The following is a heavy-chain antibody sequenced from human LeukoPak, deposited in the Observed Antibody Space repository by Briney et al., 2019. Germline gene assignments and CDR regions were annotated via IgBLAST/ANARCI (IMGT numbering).Heavy chain of an antibody. J-gene: IGHJ4*02. CDR2: ISRRGSTT. D-gene: IGHD2-15*01. Sequence: GGSLRLSCAASGFTFSDFEMNWVRQAPGKGLEWVSDISRRGSTTYYADSVKGRFTISRDNAKNSLYLQMNSLRVEDTAVYYCARYRPMTTKRGGFDYWGQGTLVTVSS. V-gene: IGHV3-48*03. CDR1: GFTFSDFE. CDR3: ARYRPMTTKRGGFDY.